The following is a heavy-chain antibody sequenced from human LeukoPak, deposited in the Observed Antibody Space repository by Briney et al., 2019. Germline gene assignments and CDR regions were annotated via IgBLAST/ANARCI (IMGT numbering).Heavy chain of an antibody. D-gene: IGHD6-13*01. V-gene: IGHV1-69*13. J-gene: IGHJ5*02. Sequence: TVKVSCKASGGTFSSYAISWVRQAPGQGLEWMGGVIPIFGTANYAQKFQGRVTITADESTSTAYMEMSSLRSEDTAVYYCARELLAAADPYNGFDPWGQGTLVTV. CDR3: ARELLAAADPYNGFDP. CDR2: VIPIFGTA. CDR1: GGTFSSYA.